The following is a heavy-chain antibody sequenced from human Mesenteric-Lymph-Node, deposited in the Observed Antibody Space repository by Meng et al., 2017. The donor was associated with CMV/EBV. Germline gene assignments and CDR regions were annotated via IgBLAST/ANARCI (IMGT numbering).Heavy chain of an antibody. Sequence: QVQLVQSGAEVKKPGASVKGSCQASGYTFRDFGIGWVRQAPGQGLEWVGWITPKNGNRKYAQKVQGRVAMSTDTSTDTAYMELRSLRADDTAVYYCAPAPGDYWGQGTLVTVSS. D-gene: IGHD1-14*01. J-gene: IGHJ4*02. V-gene: IGHV1-18*01. CDR3: APAPGDY. CDR2: ITPKNGNR. CDR1: GYTFRDFG.